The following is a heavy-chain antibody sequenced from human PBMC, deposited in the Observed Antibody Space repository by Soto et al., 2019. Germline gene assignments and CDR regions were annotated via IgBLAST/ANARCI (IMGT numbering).Heavy chain of an antibody. J-gene: IGHJ4*02. CDR2: ISYDGSNK. D-gene: IGHD6-6*01. V-gene: IGHV3-30*18. CDR3: AKDLGYSSSYYFDY. Sequence: GGSLRLSCAASGFTFSSYGMHWVRQAPGKGLEWVAVISYDGSNKYYADSVKGRFTISRDNSKNTLYLQMNSLRAEDTAVYYCAKDLGYSSSYYFDYWGQGTLVTVSS. CDR1: GFTFSSYG.